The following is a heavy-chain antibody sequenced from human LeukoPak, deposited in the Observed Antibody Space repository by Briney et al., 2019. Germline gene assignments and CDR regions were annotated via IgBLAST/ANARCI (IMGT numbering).Heavy chain of an antibody. CDR2: ISAYNGNT. V-gene: IGHV1-18*01. D-gene: IGHD1-26*01. CDR3: ARDLGGATGLYYFDY. CDR1: GYTFTSYG. J-gene: IGHJ4*02. Sequence: GASVKVSCKASGYTFTSYGISWVRQAPGQGLEWMGWISAYNGNTNYAQKLQGRVTMTTDTSTSTAYMELRSLRSDDTAVYYCARDLGGATGLYYFDYWGQGTLVTVSS.